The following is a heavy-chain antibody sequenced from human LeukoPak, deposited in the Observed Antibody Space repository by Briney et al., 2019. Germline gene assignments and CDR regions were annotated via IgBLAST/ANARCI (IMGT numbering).Heavy chain of an antibody. D-gene: IGHD4-23*01. V-gene: IGHV3-30*02. CDR1: GFTFSSYG. CDR2: IRYDGSNK. Sequence: GGSLRLSCAASGFTFSSYGMHWVRQAPGKGLEWVAFIRYDGSNKYYADSVKGRFTISRDNSKNTLYLQMNSLRAEDTAVYYCAKDDYDYGGNPYYYYMDVWGKGTTVTVSS. CDR3: AKDDYDYGGNPYYYYMDV. J-gene: IGHJ6*03.